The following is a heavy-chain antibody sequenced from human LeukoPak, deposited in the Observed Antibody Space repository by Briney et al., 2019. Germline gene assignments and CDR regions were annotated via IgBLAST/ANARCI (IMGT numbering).Heavy chain of an antibody. Sequence: GGSLRLSCTASGFTFGDYAMGWVRQAPGKGLEWVGFIRSKAYGGTTEYAASVKGRFTISRDDSKSIAYLQMNSLKTEDTAVYYRTRVEQQLATDYWGQGTLVTVSS. D-gene: IGHD6-13*01. J-gene: IGHJ4*02. CDR3: TRVEQQLATDY. CDR2: IRSKAYGGTT. V-gene: IGHV3-49*04. CDR1: GFTFGDYA.